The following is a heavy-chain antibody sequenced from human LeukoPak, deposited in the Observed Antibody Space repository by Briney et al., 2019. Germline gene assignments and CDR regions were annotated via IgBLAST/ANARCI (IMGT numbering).Heavy chain of an antibody. Sequence: GGSLRLSCEASEFIFSNYWMSWVRQAPGRGLEWVANIKEDGGDKYYVDSVKGRFTISRDNAKRSLYLQMSSLRAEDTAVYHCARDTFRGDLDYWGQGTLVTVSS. V-gene: IGHV3-7*01. J-gene: IGHJ4*02. CDR3: ARDTFRGDLDY. CDR1: EFIFSNYW. D-gene: IGHD2/OR15-2a*01. CDR2: IKEDGGDK.